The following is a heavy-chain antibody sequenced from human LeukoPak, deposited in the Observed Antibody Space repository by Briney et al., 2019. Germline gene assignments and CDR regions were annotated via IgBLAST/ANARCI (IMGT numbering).Heavy chain of an antibody. CDR2: ISAYNGNT. D-gene: IGHD2-15*01. Sequence: ASVKVSCKASGYTFTSYGISWVRQAPGQGLEWMGWISAYNGNTNYAQKLQGRVTMTTDTSTSTAYMEPRSLRSDDTAVYYCARGPYCSGATCYSQYFDYWGQGTLVTVSS. CDR3: ARGPYCSGATCYSQYFDY. V-gene: IGHV1-18*01. CDR1: GYTFTSYG. J-gene: IGHJ4*02.